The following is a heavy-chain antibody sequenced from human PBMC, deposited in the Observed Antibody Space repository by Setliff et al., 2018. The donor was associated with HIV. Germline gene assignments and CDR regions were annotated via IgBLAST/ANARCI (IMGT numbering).Heavy chain of an antibody. J-gene: IGHJ6*02. Sequence: ASVKVSCKASGDSLTNYGIHWVRQAPGQRLEWMGWIHAGNGDTRYSQKFQGRVTLTRDTSASTAHMDLSSLRSEDTAVYYCATGLPLVQDHYYYGMDVWGQGTTVTVSS. CDR3: ATGLPLVQDHYYYGMDV. V-gene: IGHV1-3*01. CDR2: IHAGNGDT. CDR1: GDSLTNYG. D-gene: IGHD4-17*01.